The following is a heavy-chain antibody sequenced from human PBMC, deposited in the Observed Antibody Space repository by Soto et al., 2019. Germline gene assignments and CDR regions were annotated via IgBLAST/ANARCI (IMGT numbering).Heavy chain of an antibody. CDR1: GYIFTSYG. V-gene: IGHV1-18*01. CDR3: ARMGDGPYYYYGMDV. Sequence: QVQLVQSGAEVKKPGASVKVSCKASGYIFTSYGVSWVRQAPGQGLEWLGWINGYNGNTNYGQNFQGRVTMTTDTSTSTAYMELRSLRSDDTAVYYCARMGDGPYYYYGMDVWGQGTTVIVSS. D-gene: IGHD3-16*01. CDR2: INGYNGNT. J-gene: IGHJ6*02.